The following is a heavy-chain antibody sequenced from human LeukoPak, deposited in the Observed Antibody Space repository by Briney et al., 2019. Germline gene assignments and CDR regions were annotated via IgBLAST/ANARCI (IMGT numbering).Heavy chain of an antibody. CDR2: IYTSGST. Sequence: SGTLSLTCTVTGGSISSYYWSWIRQPAGKGLEWIGRIYTSGSTNYNPSLKSRVTMSVDTSKNQLSLKLISVTAADTAVYYCARLSRSGWYWYYMDVWGKGTTVTVSS. D-gene: IGHD6-19*01. J-gene: IGHJ6*03. CDR1: GGSISSYY. CDR3: ARLSRSGWYWYYMDV. V-gene: IGHV4-4*07.